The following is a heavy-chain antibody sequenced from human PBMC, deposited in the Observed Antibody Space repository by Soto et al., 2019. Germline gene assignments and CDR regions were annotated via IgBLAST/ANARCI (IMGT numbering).Heavy chain of an antibody. V-gene: IGHV3-23*01. J-gene: IGHJ3*02. D-gene: IGHD3-9*01. CDR1: GFTFSSES. CDR3: AKDLFRPGDLDSLTGPDAFDI. Sequence: ESLTLSCAAPGFTFSSESMSWVRQAPGKGLEWVSAISGSGGSTYYADSVKGRFTISRDNSKNTLYLQMNSLRAEDTAVYYCAKDLFRPGDLDSLTGPDAFDIWGQGTMVTVSS. CDR2: ISGSGGST.